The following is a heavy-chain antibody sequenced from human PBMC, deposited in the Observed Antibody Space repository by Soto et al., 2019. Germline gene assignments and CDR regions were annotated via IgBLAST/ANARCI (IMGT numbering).Heavy chain of an antibody. CDR2: ISYDGSNK. CDR1: GFTFSSYA. J-gene: IGHJ4*02. V-gene: IGHV3-30-3*01. D-gene: IGHD6-6*01. Sequence: QVQLVESGGGVVQPGRSLRLSCAASGFTFSSYAMHWVRQAPGKGLEWVAVISYDGSNKYYADSVKGRFTISRDNSKNTLYLQMNSLRAEDTAVYYCASDGLSSIAACSALFYWGQGTLVTVSS. CDR3: ASDGLSSIAACSALFY.